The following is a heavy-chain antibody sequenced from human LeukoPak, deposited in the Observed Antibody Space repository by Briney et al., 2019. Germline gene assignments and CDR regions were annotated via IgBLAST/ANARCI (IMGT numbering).Heavy chain of an antibody. D-gene: IGHD2-15*01. CDR1: GFTFSSYS. V-gene: IGHV3-48*04. CDR2: ISSSSSTI. J-gene: IGHJ3*02. CDR3: ARGLVVAAAGWDAFDI. Sequence: PGGSLRLSCAASGFTFSSYSMNWVRQAPGKGLEWVSYISSSSSTIYYADSVKGRFTISRDNAKNSLYLQMNSLRAEGTAVYYCARGLVVAAAGWDAFDIWGQGTMVTVSS.